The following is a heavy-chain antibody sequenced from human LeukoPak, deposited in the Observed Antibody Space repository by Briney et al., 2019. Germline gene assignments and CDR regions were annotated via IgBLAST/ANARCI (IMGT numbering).Heavy chain of an antibody. D-gene: IGHD5-18*01. CDR3: ARASGDTVDTTTMGSY. CDR2: ISSSSAYI. V-gene: IGHV3-21*01. CDR1: GFTFSTYS. J-gene: IGHJ4*02. Sequence: GGSLRLSCAASGFTFSTYSMNWVRQAPGKGLEWVSSISSSSAYIYYADSVKGRSTISRDNAKNSLYLQMNSLRAEDTAVYYCARASGDTVDTTTMGSYWGQGTLVTVSS.